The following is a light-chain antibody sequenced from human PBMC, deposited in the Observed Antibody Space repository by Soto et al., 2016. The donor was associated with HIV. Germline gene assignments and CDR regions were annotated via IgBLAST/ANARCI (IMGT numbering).Light chain of an antibody. Sequence: SYVVTQPPSVSVAPGQTARITCGGINIGSKSVHWYQQKPGQAPVLVVYDDGDRPSGIPERFSGSNSGNTATLTINRVEAEDEADFYCQVWDSRSDPWVFGGGTKLTVL. V-gene: IGLV3-21*02. CDR1: NIGSKS. CDR3: QVWDSRSDPWV. J-gene: IGLJ3*02. CDR2: DDG.